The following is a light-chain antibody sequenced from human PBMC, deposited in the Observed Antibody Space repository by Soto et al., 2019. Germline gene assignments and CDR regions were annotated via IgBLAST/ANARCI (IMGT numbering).Light chain of an antibody. CDR1: SSNIGADFG. CDR2: VNT. V-gene: IGLV1-40*01. Sequence: QSVLTQPPSVSGAPGQTITISCTGSSSNIGADFGVHWYQQLPGAAPKLVIFVNTNRPSGVPDRFSVSKSGTSASLVITGLQAEDGADYYCQSYDRSLSGWVFGTGTQLPVL. J-gene: IGLJ3*02. CDR3: QSYDRSLSGWV.